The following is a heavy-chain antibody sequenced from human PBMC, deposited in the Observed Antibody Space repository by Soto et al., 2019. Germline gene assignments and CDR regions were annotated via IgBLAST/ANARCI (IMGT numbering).Heavy chain of an antibody. CDR3: ARYSGSYSTWLDS. V-gene: IGHV1-2*02. J-gene: IGHJ5*01. CDR2: TSPRTGGA. Sequence: ASVKVSCKTSGYTFTAYYMHWLRQAPGHGLEWLGWTSPRTGGAKYSHKFQGRVSMTRNTSITTAYMELTGLSTDDTAVYYCARYSGSYSTWLDSWGQGTLVTVSS. D-gene: IGHD3-10*01. CDR1: GYTFTAYY.